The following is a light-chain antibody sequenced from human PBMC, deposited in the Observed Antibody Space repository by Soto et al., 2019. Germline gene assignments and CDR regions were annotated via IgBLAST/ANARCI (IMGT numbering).Light chain of an antibody. V-gene: IGKV3-20*01. CDR2: GAS. Sequence: EIVLISSPGTLFLTPGERATLSCRASQSVSSSYLAWYQQRPGQAPRLLIYGASSRATGIPDRFSGSGSGTDFTLTISRLEPENFAVYYCQQYGSSPQWTFGQGTKVDIK. CDR1: QSVSSSY. CDR3: QQYGSSPQWT. J-gene: IGKJ1*01.